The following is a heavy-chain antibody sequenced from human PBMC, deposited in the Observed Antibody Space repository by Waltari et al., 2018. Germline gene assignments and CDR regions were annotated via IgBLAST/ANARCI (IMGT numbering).Heavy chain of an antibody. J-gene: IGHJ4*02. Sequence: EVQLVESGGGLVKPGGSLRLSCAASGFTFSRYSMNWVRQAPGKGLEWVSSISSSSSYIYYADSVKGRFTISRDNAKNSLYLQMNSLRAEDTAVYYCAREGTTVTTTPPYFDYWGQGTLVTVSS. CDR3: AREGTTVTTTPPYFDY. CDR2: ISSSSSYI. V-gene: IGHV3-21*01. CDR1: GFTFSRYS. D-gene: IGHD4-17*01.